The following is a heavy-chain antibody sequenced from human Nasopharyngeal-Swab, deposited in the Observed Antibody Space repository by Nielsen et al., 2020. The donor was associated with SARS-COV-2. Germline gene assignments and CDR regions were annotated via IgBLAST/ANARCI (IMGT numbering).Heavy chain of an antibody. CDR3: ARVGYSNYGEGFDY. V-gene: IGHV4-4*02. D-gene: IGHD4-11*01. Sequence: SETLSLTCAVSGGSISSSNWWSWVRQPPGKGLEWIGEIYHSGSTNYNPSLKSRVTISVDTSKNQFSLKLSSVTAADTAVYYCARVGYSNYGEGFDYWGQGTLVTVSS. CDR2: IYHSGST. CDR1: GGSISSSNW. J-gene: IGHJ4*02.